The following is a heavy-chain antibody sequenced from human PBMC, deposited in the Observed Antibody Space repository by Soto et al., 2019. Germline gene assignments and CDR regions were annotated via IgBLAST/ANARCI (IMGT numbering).Heavy chain of an antibody. V-gene: IGHV4-4*02. D-gene: IGHD3-9*01. Sequence: QVQLQESGPGLVNPSGTLSLTCAVSGGSITSNWWSWVRQPPGKGLEWIGEIHHSGGFNYNPSLRSRVSISIDKSKNQLSLKLTSVTAADTAVHYCVSNDWYRFEPWGQRTLVTVSS. CDR2: IHHSGGF. J-gene: IGHJ5*02. CDR1: GGSITSNW. CDR3: VSNDWYRFEP.